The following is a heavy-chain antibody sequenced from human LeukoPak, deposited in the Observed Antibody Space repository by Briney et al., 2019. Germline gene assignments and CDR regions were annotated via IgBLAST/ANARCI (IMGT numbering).Heavy chain of an antibody. CDR2: INHSGST. J-gene: IGHJ4*02. Sequence: KPSETLSLTCTVSGGSISSSSYYWGWIRQPPGKGLEWIGEINHSGSTNYNPSLKSRVTISVDTSKNQFSLELSSVTAADTAVYYCARVEYSSSSYGYWGQGTLVTVSS. V-gene: IGHV4-39*07. CDR3: ARVEYSSSSYGY. D-gene: IGHD6-6*01. CDR1: GGSISSSSYY.